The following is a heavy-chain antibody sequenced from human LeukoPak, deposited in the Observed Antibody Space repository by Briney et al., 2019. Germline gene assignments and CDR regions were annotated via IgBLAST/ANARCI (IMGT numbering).Heavy chain of an antibody. CDR3: ARDRYYYDSSGYIRMDV. J-gene: IGHJ6*03. CDR1: GGSISSYY. Sequence: SETLSLTCTVSGGSISSYYWSWIRQPPGKGLEWIGYIYYSGSTNYNPSLKSRVTISVDTSKNQFSLKLSSVTAADTAVYYCARDRYYYDSSGYIRMDVWGKGTTVT. CDR2: IYYSGST. D-gene: IGHD3-22*01. V-gene: IGHV4-59*12.